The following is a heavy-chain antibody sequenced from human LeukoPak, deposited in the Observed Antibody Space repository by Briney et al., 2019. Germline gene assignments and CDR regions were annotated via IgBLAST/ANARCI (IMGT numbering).Heavy chain of an antibody. Sequence: ASVTVSCKVSGYAFSESSMHWVRQAPGKGLEWMGGFYPEDDERVYAQMLQGRVTMTEDTSTDTAYMELSSLRSEDTAVYFCATGRPGSLLDYWGQGAVVTVSS. CDR1: GYAFSESS. CDR3: ATGRPGSLLDY. D-gene: IGHD1-1*01. V-gene: IGHV1-24*01. J-gene: IGHJ4*02. CDR2: FYPEDDER.